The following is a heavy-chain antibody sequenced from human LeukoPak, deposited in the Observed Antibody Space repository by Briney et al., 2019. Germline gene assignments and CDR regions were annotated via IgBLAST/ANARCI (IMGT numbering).Heavy chain of an antibody. CDR2: IYYSGST. Sequence: PSETLSLTCSVSSVSIRSNYWSWVRQPPGKGLEWIGTIYYSGSTYYNPSLKSRVTISVDTSKNQFSLKLNSVTAADTAVYYCARLTDFPTSVSDYWGQGTLVTVSS. CDR3: ARLTDFPTSVSDY. D-gene: IGHD3/OR15-3a*01. CDR1: SVSIRSNY. V-gene: IGHV4-59*04. J-gene: IGHJ4*02.